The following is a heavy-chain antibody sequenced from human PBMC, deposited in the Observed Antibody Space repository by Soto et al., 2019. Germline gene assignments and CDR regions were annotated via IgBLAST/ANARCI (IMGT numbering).Heavy chain of an antibody. V-gene: IGHV5-51*03. D-gene: IGHD5-12*01. CDR3: ARGKREYSGYDFRGTFDY. J-gene: IGHJ4*02. Sequence: EVQLVQSGAEVKKPGESLKISCKGSGYSFTSYWIGWVRQMPGKGLEWMGIIYPGDSDTRYSPSFQGQVTISADKSISTAYLQWSSLKASDTAMYYCARGKREYSGYDFRGTFDYWGQGTLVTVSS. CDR2: IYPGDSDT. CDR1: GYSFTSYW.